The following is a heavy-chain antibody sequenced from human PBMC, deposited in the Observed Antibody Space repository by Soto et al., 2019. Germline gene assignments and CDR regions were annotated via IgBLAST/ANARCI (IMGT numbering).Heavy chain of an antibody. CDR2: IGSSSGFI. Sequence: EVQMVESGGGLVKPGGSLRLSCAASGFTFSSHSMNWVRQAPGKGLEWVSSIGSSSGFIYYADSVKGRFTISRDNANNSLFLEMNTLRVEDTAVYYCARQVPVAGFYYYMDVWGKGTTVTVSS. J-gene: IGHJ6*03. V-gene: IGHV3-21*01. D-gene: IGHD2-8*02. CDR1: GFTFSSHS. CDR3: ARQVPVAGFYYYMDV.